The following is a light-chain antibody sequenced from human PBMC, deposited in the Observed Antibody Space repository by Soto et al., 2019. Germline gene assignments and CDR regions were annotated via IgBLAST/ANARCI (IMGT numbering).Light chain of an antibody. Sequence: DIVMTQSPLSLPVTPGEPASISCRSSQSLLHSNGYNYLDWYLQKPGQSPQLLIYDASTLQSEVPSRFSGSGSGTEFTLTISRLQPDDFATYYCQHYNSYPYTFGQGTKLEI. CDR1: QSLLHSNGYNY. V-gene: IGKV2-28*01. J-gene: IGKJ2*01. CDR2: DAS. CDR3: QHYNSYPYT.